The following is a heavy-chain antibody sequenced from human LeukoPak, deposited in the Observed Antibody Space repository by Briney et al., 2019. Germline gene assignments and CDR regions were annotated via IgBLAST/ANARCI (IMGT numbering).Heavy chain of an antibody. D-gene: IGHD3-3*01. V-gene: IGHV1-69*04. Sequence: SVKVSCKASGGTFSSYAISWVRQAPGQGLEWMGRITPILGIANYAQKFQGRVTITADKSTSTAYMDLSSLRSEDTAVYYCARQYYDFWSAGAYYFDYWGQGTLVTVSS. CDR2: ITPILGIA. CDR3: ARQYYDFWSAGAYYFDY. CDR1: GGTFSSYA. J-gene: IGHJ4*02.